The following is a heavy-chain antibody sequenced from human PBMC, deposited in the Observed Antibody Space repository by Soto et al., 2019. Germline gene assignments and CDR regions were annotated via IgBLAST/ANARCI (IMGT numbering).Heavy chain of an antibody. CDR1: GYTFTSYG. V-gene: IGHV1-18*01. Sequence: QVQLVQSGAEVKKPGASVKVSCKASGYTFTSYGISWVRQAPGQGLEWMGWISAYNGNTNYAQKLQGRVTMTTDTSTSKEYMELRSLRSDDTAVYYCERARSRSYGGSASWGPGNLVNVSS. CDR2: ISAYNGNT. D-gene: IGHD2-15*01. CDR3: ERARSRSYGGSAS. J-gene: IGHJ5*02.